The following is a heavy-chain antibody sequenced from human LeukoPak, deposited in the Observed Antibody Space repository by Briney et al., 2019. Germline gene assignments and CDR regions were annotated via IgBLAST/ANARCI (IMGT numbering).Heavy chain of an antibody. Sequence: SETLSLTCAVSGGSISSSNWWSWVRQPPGKGLEWIGEIYHSGSTNYNPSLKSRVTISVDKSKNQFSLKLSSVTAADTAVYYCARRQFYSSSWYGYDAFDIWGQGTMVTVSS. CDR2: IYHSGST. D-gene: IGHD6-13*01. CDR1: GGSISSSNW. J-gene: IGHJ3*02. CDR3: ARRQFYSSSWYGYDAFDI. V-gene: IGHV4-4*02.